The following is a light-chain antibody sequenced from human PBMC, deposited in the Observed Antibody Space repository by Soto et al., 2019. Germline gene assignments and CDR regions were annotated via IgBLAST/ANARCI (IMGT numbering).Light chain of an antibody. CDR1: QFISNY. J-gene: IGKJ2*01. Sequence: DIQMTQSPSSLSASVGDRVTFTCRASQFISNYLNWYQQKPGKAPKLLIYAASHLRSGVPSRFSGSASGTDFTLTISRLEPEDFPVYYCQRYGASSFTFGQGTTLEIK. CDR3: QRYGASSFT. V-gene: IGKV1-39*02. CDR2: AAS.